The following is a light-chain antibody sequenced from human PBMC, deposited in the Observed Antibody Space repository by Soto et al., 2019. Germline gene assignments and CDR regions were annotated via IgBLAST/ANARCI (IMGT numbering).Light chain of an antibody. Sequence: QSVLTRPPSVSGAPGQRVTISCTGSRSNIGAGYDVPWYQQLPGTAPKLLIYGNSNRPSGVPDRFSGSKSGTSASLAITGLQAEDEADYYCQSYDSRLRVSVFGGGTKLTVL. J-gene: IGLJ2*01. CDR3: QSYDSRLRVSV. V-gene: IGLV1-40*01. CDR2: GNS. CDR1: RSNIGAGYD.